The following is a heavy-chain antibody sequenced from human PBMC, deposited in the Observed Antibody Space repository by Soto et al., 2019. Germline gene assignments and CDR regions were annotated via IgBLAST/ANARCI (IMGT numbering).Heavy chain of an antibody. CDR1: SGFISNYY. Sequence: SETLSLTCTVSSGFISNYYWSWIRQPPGKGLEWIAYIYYSGSTNYNPSLKSRVTISVDTSKNQFSLKLSSVTAADTAVYYCGIEGGVGGYSSGWYGGYYYGMDVWGQGTTVTVSS. J-gene: IGHJ6*02. V-gene: IGHV4-59*01. CDR2: IYYSGST. D-gene: IGHD6-19*01. CDR3: GIEGGVGGYSSGWYGGYYYGMDV.